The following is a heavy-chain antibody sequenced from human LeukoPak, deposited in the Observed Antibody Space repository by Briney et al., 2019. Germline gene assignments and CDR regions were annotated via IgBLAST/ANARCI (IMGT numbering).Heavy chain of an antibody. CDR2: ISAYNGNT. D-gene: IGHD4-17*01. J-gene: IGHJ4*02. Sequence: GASVTVSFTASGYTFTIYGICWVRQAPGQGIEWMGWISAYNGNTNYSQKLQGRVTMTTDTSTSTAYMELRSLRSDDTAVYYCARDEFYGDQDFDYWGQGTLVTVSS. CDR1: GYTFTIYG. CDR3: ARDEFYGDQDFDY. V-gene: IGHV1-18*01.